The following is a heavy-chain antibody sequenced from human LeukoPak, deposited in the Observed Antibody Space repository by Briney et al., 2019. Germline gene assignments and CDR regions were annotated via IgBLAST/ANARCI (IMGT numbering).Heavy chain of an antibody. Sequence: GGSLRLSCAASGFTFNSYGIHWVRQAPGKGLEWVAFIRFDGSNNYYADSVKGRFTISRDNSKNTLYLQMNSLRAEDTAVYYCAKGPLLWDWGQGTLVTVSS. V-gene: IGHV3-30*02. J-gene: IGHJ4*02. CDR2: IRFDGSNN. D-gene: IGHD2/OR15-2a*01. CDR3: AKGPLLWD. CDR1: GFTFNSYG.